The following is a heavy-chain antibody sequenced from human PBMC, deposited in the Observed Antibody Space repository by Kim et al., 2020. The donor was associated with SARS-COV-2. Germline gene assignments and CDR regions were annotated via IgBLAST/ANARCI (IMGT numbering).Heavy chain of an antibody. J-gene: IGHJ4*02. V-gene: IGHV3-33*06. CDR2: IWYDGSNK. D-gene: IGHD5-18*01. CDR1: GFTFSSYG. CDR3: AKGWIQLWSPFDY. Sequence: GGSLRLSCAASGFTFSSYGMHWVRQAPGKGLVWVAVIWYDGSNKYYADSVKGRFTISRDNSKNTLYLQMNSLRAEDTAVYYCAKGWIQLWSPFDYWGQGT.